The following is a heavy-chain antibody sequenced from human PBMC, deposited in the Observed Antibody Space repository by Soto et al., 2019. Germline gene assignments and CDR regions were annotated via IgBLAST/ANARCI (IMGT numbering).Heavy chain of an antibody. V-gene: IGHV4-39*01. J-gene: IGHJ6*02. CDR1: GYSVTSSDYY. Sequence: TLSLTCSVSGYSVTSSDYYWAWIRQPPGKGPEWIGSMFHSGLTYYNPSLKSRVTLSVDTSKNQFSVRLNSVTAADTAVYYCAPLSVSLSGPYGIHVWGQGTTVTVSS. CDR2: MFHSGLT. D-gene: IGHD2-15*01. CDR3: APLSVSLSGPYGIHV.